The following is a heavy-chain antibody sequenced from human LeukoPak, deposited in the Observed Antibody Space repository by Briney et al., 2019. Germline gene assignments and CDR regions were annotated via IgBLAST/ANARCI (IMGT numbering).Heavy chain of an antibody. Sequence: ASVKVSCKASGYTFTSYGIGWVRQAPGQGLEWMGWISAYNGNTNYAQKLQGRVTTTTDTSTSTAYMELRSLRSDDTAVYYCARDELGAVAGYFDYWGQGTLVTVSS. CDR1: GYTFTSYG. CDR2: ISAYNGNT. V-gene: IGHV1-18*04. D-gene: IGHD6-19*01. CDR3: ARDELGAVAGYFDY. J-gene: IGHJ4*02.